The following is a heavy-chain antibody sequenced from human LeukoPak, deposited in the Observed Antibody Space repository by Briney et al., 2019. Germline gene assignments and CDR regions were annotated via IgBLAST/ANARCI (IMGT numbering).Heavy chain of an antibody. CDR1: GFTFSSYW. Sequence: GGSLRLSCAASGFTFSSYWMHWVRQVPGKELMWVSRINNDGRSTSYADSVKGRFTISRDNAKNTLYLQMNSLRAEDTAVYYCARVAAAGTLDYWGQGSLVTVSS. CDR2: INNDGRST. D-gene: IGHD6-13*01. J-gene: IGHJ4*02. CDR3: ARVAAAGTLDY. V-gene: IGHV3-74*01.